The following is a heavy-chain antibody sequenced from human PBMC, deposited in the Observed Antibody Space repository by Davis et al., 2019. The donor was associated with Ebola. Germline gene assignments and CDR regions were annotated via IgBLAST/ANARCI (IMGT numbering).Heavy chain of an antibody. CDR3: TTPGGQDSGYDVFDI. CDR1: GYTFKNSA. J-gene: IGHJ3*02. V-gene: IGHV1-18*01. Sequence: AASVKVSCKASGYTFKNSAISWVRQAPGQGLEWMGWISAYNGNTAYAQILQGRVTVTRDTSTTTVYMDLSSLRSEDTALYYCTTPGGQDSGYDVFDIWSQGTMVTVSS. D-gene: IGHD5-12*01. CDR2: ISAYNGNT.